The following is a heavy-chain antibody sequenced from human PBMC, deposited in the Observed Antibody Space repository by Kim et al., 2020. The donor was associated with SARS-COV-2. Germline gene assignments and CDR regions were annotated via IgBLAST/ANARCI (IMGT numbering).Heavy chain of an antibody. V-gene: IGHV1-18*01. D-gene: IGHD2-15*01. CDR1: GYTFTSYG. J-gene: IGHJ4*02. CDR2: ISAYNGNT. CDR3: ARDLGYCSGGSCSGGGY. Sequence: ASVKVSCKASGYTFTSYGISWVRQAPGQGLEWMGWISAYNGNTNYAQKLQGRVTMTTDTSTSTAYMELRSLRSDDTAVYYCARDLGYCSGGSCSGGGYWGQGTLVTVSS.